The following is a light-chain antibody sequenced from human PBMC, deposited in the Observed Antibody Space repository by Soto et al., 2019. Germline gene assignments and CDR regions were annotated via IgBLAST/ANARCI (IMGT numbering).Light chain of an antibody. CDR1: RARNKW. J-gene: IGKJ3*01. CDR2: SAS. CDR3: QQAHSFPLP. Sequence: DIARTQSPSSLSASVGDRVTITLRATRARNKWLAWHQQKPGKAPNLLIFSASSLQSGVPSRFSGSGSGTDFTLTITNLQPEDVAIYYCQQAHSFPLPVGPGTKVDLK. V-gene: IGKV1-12*01.